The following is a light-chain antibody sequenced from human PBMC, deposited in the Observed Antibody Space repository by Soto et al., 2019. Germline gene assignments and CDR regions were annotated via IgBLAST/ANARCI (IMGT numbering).Light chain of an antibody. CDR1: SSDVGGYNY. Sequence: QSVLTQPPSASGSPGQSVTISCTGTSSDVGGYNYVSWYQQHPGKAPRLMVYEVTKWPSGVPARFSGSKSGNTASLTVSGLQAEDEADYYCSSHAGINNVVFGGGTKLTVL. V-gene: IGLV2-8*01. CDR3: SSHAGINNVV. CDR2: EVT. J-gene: IGLJ3*02.